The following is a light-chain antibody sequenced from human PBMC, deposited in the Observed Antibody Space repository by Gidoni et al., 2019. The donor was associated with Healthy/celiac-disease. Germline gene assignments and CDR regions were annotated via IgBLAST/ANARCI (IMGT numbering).Light chain of an antibody. CDR2: DAS. J-gene: IGKJ4*01. V-gene: IGKV1-33*01. Sequence: DIQMTQSPSSLSASVGDRVTITCQASQDISNYLNWYQQKPGKAPKRLIYDASNLETGVPSRFSGRGSGTDFTFTISSLQPEDIATYYCQQYDNLLPLTFGGXTKVEIK. CDR1: QDISNY. CDR3: QQYDNLLPLT.